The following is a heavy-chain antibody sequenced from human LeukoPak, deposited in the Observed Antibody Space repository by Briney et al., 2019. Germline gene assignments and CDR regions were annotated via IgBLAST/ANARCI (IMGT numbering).Heavy chain of an antibody. CDR3: ARYMSSSKIFDY. CDR2: TYYRSNWYN. D-gene: IGHD6-6*01. V-gene: IGHV6-1*01. CDR1: VDSLSSNSVA. Sequence: SQTLSLTCAISVDSLSSNSVAWNWISQSPSRGLEWLGRTYYRSNWYNDYAVSVKSRITINPDTSKNQFSLQLNSVTPEDTAVYFCARYMSSSKIFDYWGQGTLVTVSS. J-gene: IGHJ4*02.